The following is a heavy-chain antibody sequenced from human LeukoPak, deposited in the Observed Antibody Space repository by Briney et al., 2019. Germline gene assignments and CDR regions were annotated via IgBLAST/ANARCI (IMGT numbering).Heavy chain of an antibody. J-gene: IGHJ5*02. CDR3: ARTHYYDSSGYYQRGPVWFDP. V-gene: IGHV4-39*07. CDR2: IYYSGST. CDR1: GGSISSSSYY. D-gene: IGHD3-22*01. Sequence: SETLSLTCTVSGGSISSSSYYWGWIRQPPGKGLEWIGSIYYSGSTYYNPSLKSRVTMSVDTSKNQFSLKLTSVTAADTAVYYCARTHYYDSSGYYQRGPVWFDPWGQGTLVTVSS.